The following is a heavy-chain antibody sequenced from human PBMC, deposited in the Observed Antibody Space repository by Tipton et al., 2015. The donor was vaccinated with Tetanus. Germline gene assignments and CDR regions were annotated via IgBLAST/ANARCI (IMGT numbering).Heavy chain of an antibody. J-gene: IGHJ3*02. CDR1: GFTFSSYE. CDR3: ARGATYYYDSSGYDGAFDI. CDR2: ISSSGSTI. D-gene: IGHD3-22*01. Sequence: SLRLSCAASGFTFSSYEMNWVRQAPGKGLEWVSYISSSGSTIYYADSVKGRFTISRDNAKNSLYLQMNSLRAEDTAVYYCARGATYYYDSSGYDGAFDIWGQGTMVTVSS. V-gene: IGHV3-48*03.